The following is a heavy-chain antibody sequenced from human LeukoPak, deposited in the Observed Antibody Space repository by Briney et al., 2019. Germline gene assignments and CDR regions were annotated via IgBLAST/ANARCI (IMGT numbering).Heavy chain of an antibody. CDR1: GFTFSSYV. V-gene: IGHV3-30*04. Sequence: GGSLRLSCAASGFTFSSYVMHWVRQAPGKGLEWVAIISYDGSNEYYADSVKGRFTISRDNSKNTLYLQMNSLRAEDTAVYYCAKPRRSYCGGDCYHDYWGQGTLVTVSS. CDR2: ISYDGSNE. J-gene: IGHJ4*02. D-gene: IGHD2-21*02. CDR3: AKPRRSYCGGDCYHDY.